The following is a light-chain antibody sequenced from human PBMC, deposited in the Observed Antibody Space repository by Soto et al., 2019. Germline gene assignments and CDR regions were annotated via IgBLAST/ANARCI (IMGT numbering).Light chain of an antibody. J-gene: IGKJ1*01. V-gene: IGKV3D-15*01. CDR1: ESVSND. CDR3: QHYNNWPPWT. Sequence: EIVFTQSPGTLSLSPGERATLSCRASESVSNDLAWYQQKPGQSPRLLIYDASNRAAGIPARFSGSGSGTDFTLTISRLQSEDFAVYYCQHYNNWPPWTFGQGTKVDIK. CDR2: DAS.